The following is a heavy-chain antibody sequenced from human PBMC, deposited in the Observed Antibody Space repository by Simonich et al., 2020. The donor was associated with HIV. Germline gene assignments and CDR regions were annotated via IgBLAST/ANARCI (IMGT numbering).Heavy chain of an antibody. V-gene: IGHV3-21*01. CDR2: ISSSSSYI. D-gene: IGHD2-2*01. CDR1: GFTFRNYS. CDR3: ARDGRKGSSTSGSDY. Sequence: EVQLVVSGGGLVKPGGSLRLFCAASGFTFRNYSMNLVRQAPGKGVEWVSSISSSSSYIYYADSVKGRFTISKDNAKNSLNPQMNSLRAEDKAVYDCARDGRKGSSTSGSDYWGQGTLVTVSS. J-gene: IGHJ4*02.